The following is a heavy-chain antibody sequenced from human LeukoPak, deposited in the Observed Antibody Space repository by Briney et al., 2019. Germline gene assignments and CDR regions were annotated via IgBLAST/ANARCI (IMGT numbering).Heavy chain of an antibody. J-gene: IGHJ4*02. CDR2: ISYDGSNK. Sequence: GGSLRLSCAASGFTFSSYAMHWVRQAPGKGLEWVAVISYDGSNKYYADSVKGRFTISRDNSKNTLYLQMNSLRAEDTAVYYCAREGYCSSTSCYDVDYWGQGTLVTVSS. CDR1: GFTFSSYA. D-gene: IGHD2-2*01. V-gene: IGHV3-30-3*01. CDR3: AREGYCSSTSCYDVDY.